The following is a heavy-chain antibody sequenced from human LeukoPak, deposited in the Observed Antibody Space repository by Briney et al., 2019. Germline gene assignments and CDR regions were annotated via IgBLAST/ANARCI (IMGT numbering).Heavy chain of an antibody. CDR2: ISSSSSYI. Sequence: PGGSLRLSCAASGFTFSSYSMNWVRQAPGKGLEWVSSISSSSSYIYYADSVKGRFTISRDNAKNSLYLQMNSLRAEDTAVYHCAREGSSGWYGTDYWGQGTLVTVSS. V-gene: IGHV3-21*01. D-gene: IGHD6-19*01. CDR1: GFTFSSYS. J-gene: IGHJ4*02. CDR3: AREGSSGWYGTDY.